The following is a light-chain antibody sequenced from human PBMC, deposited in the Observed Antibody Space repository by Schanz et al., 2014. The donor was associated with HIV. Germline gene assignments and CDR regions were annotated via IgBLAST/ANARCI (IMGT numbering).Light chain of an antibody. J-gene: IGLJ2*01. CDR3: AAWDDSLNGHVV. CDR1: SSDVGGYDF. Sequence: QSALTQPASVSGSPGQSITISCTGTSSDVGGYDFVSWYQQHPGKAPKLMIYDVTKRPSGVPDRFSGSKSGNTASLTISGLQAEDEADYYCAAWDDSLNGHVVFGGGTKLTVL. CDR2: DVT. V-gene: IGLV2-14*01.